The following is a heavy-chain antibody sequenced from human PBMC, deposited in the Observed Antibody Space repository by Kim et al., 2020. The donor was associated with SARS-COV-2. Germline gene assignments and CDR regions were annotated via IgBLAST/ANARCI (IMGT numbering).Heavy chain of an antibody. Sequence: GGSLRLSCAASGFTFSSYKINWVRQAPGKGLEWVSYISSSSSTIYYADSVKGRFTIYRDNAKNSLYLQMHSLRDEDTAVYYCARDDKKDNSGRSGMDVWGQGTTVTVSS. D-gene: IGHD6-19*01. J-gene: IGHJ6*02. CDR2: ISSSSSTI. CDR3: ARDDKKDNSGRSGMDV. CDR1: GFTFSSYK. V-gene: IGHV3-48*02.